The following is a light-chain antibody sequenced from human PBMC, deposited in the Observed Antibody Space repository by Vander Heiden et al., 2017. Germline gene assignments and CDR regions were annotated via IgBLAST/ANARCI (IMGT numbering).Light chain of an antibody. CDR3: QQSDSNPFT. V-gene: IGKV1-39*01. Sequence: DIQMTQSPSSLSASVGDRVTITCRASQSISSYLNWYQQKPGKAPKLLIYAASSLQSGVPSRFSGSGSGTDFTLTISSLQPEDFATYYCQQSDSNPFTFGHGTKVDIK. CDR1: QSISSY. CDR2: AAS. J-gene: IGKJ3*01.